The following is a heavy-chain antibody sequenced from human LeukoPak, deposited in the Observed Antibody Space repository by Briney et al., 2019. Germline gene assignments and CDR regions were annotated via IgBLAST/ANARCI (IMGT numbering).Heavy chain of an antibody. J-gene: IGHJ4*02. CDR3: ARRVAVAGTGVVDY. CDR1: GGTISSYH. Sequence: SETLSLTCTVSGGTISSYHWRWIRQPPGRGLAWIGYIYYSGSTNYNPSLKSRVTISVDTSKNQFSLKLSSVTAADTAVYYCARRVAVAGTGVVDYWGQGTLVTVSS. V-gene: IGHV4-59*12. D-gene: IGHD6-19*01. CDR2: IYYSGST.